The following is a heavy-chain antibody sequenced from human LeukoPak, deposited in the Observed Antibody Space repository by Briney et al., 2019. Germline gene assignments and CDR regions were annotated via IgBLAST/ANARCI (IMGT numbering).Heavy chain of an antibody. D-gene: IGHD3-10*01. CDR2: IYPGDSDT. CDR3: ARTNIYMVRGVIISDAFDI. CDR1: GYSFTSYW. J-gene: IGHJ3*02. V-gene: IGHV5-51*01. Sequence: GESLKISCKGSGYSFTSYWIGWVRQMPGKGLEWMGIIYPGDSDTRYSPSFQGQVTISADKSISTAYLQWSSLKASDTAMYYCARTNIYMVRGVIISDAFDIWGQGTMVTVSS.